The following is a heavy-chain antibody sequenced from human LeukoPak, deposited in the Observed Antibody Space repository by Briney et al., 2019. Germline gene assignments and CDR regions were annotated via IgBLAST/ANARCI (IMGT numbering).Heavy chain of an antibody. CDR3: ARGRSHSSGWYGIPNWFDP. D-gene: IGHD6-19*01. CDR2: INHSGST. CDR1: GGSFSGYY. Sequence: SETLSLTCAVYGGSFSGYYWSWIRQPPGKGLEWIGEINHSGSTNYNPSLKSRVTISVDTSKNQFSLKLSSVTAADTAVYYCARGRSHSSGWYGIPNWFDPWGQRTLVTVSS. J-gene: IGHJ5*02. V-gene: IGHV4-34*01.